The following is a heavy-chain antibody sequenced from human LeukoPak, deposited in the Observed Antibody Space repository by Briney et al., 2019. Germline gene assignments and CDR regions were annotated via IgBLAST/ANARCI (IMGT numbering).Heavy chain of an antibody. Sequence: PSETLSLTCTVSGGSISSGGYYWSWIRQHPGKGLEWIGYIYYSGSTYYNPSLKSRVTISVDTSKNQFSLKLSSVTAADTAVHYCARETHYYYYYMDVWGKGTTVTVSS. J-gene: IGHJ6*03. CDR2: IYYSGST. V-gene: IGHV4-31*03. CDR1: GGSISSGGYY. CDR3: ARETHYYYYYMDV.